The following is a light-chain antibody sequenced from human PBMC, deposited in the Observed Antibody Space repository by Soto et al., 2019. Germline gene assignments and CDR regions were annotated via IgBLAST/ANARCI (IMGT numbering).Light chain of an antibody. CDR2: GVT. CDR3: GSYAGSNNGV. Sequence: QSALTQPPSASGSPGQSVTISCTGTSSDVGGYNYVSWYQQHPGKAPKLMIYGVTKRPSGVPDRFSGSKSGNTASLTVSGLQAEDEDAYYCGSYAGSNNGVFGGGTKVTVL. V-gene: IGLV2-8*01. CDR1: SSDVGGYNY. J-gene: IGLJ3*02.